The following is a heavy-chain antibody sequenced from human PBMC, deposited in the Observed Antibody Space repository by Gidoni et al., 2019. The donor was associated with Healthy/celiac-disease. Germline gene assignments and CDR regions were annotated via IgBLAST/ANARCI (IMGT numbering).Heavy chain of an antibody. V-gene: IGHV3-48*01. CDR1: GFTFSSYS. CDR3: ATLLFGYDYYGMDV. J-gene: IGHJ6*02. CDR2: ISSSSSTI. D-gene: IGHD3-10*02. Sequence: EVQLVESGGGLVQPGGSLRLSCPASGFTFSSYSMNWVRQAPGKGLEWVSYISSSSSTIYYADSVKGRFTISRDNAKNSLYLQMNSLRAEDTAVYYCATLLFGYDYYGMDVWGQGTTVTVSS.